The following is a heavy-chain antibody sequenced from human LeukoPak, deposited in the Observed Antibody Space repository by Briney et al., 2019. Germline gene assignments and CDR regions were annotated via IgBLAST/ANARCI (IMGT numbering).Heavy chain of an antibody. Sequence: ASVKVSCKASGYTFTSYGISWVRQAPGQGLEWMGWISAYNGNTNYAQKLQGRVTMTTDTSTSTAYMELRSLRSDDTAVYYCARMSYSSSWPYYYYYMDVWGKGTTVTISS. D-gene: IGHD6-13*01. CDR3: ARMSYSSSWPYYYYYMDV. CDR1: GYTFTSYG. V-gene: IGHV1-18*01. CDR2: ISAYNGNT. J-gene: IGHJ6*03.